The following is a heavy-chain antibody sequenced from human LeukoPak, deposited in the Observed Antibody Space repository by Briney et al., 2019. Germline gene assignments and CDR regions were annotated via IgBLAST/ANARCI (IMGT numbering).Heavy chain of an antibody. CDR1: GGSISSYY. CDR3: ARDIWVGAGFYYYGMDV. Sequence: PSETLSLTCTVSGGSISSYYWSWIRQPPEKGLEWIGYIYYSGSTKYNPSLKSRVTISVDTSKNQFSLKLSSVTAADTAVYYCARDIWVGAGFYYYGMDVWGQGTTVTVSS. V-gene: IGHV4-59*01. CDR2: IYYSGST. J-gene: IGHJ6*02. D-gene: IGHD1-26*01.